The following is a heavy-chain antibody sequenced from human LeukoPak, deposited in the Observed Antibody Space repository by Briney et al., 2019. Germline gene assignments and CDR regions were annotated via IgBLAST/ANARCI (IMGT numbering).Heavy chain of an antibody. Sequence: GGSLRLSCAASGFTFSSYLMHWVRQAPGKGLVWVSRINSDGSSTSYADSVKGRFTISRDNAKNTLYLQMNSLRAEDTAVYYCARVYRHYDFWSGYLYLDYWGQGTLVTVSS. CDR2: INSDGSST. D-gene: IGHD3-3*01. CDR1: GFTFSSYL. CDR3: ARVYRHYDFWSGYLYLDY. J-gene: IGHJ4*02. V-gene: IGHV3-74*01.